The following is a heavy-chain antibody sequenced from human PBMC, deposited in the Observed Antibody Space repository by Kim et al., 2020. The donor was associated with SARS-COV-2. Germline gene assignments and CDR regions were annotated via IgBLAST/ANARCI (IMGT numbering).Heavy chain of an antibody. V-gene: IGHV3-20*03. CDR3: ARDRKRRGGYALSLY. J-gene: IGHJ4*02. D-gene: IGHD3-10*01. Sequence: ADSVKGRFTISSDKAKNSLYLQMNSLRAEDAAIYYCARDRKRRGGYALSLYWGQGTPVTVSS.